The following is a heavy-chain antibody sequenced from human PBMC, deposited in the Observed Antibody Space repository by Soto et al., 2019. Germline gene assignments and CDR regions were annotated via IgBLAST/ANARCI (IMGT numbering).Heavy chain of an antibody. Sequence: QVQLVQSGAEVKKPGASVKVSCKASGYTFTSYGISWVRQAPGQGLEWMGWISGYNGNTNYAQNLQGRLTMTTDTSTNTAYMELRSLRSDDTAVFYCARDGMGYMSSMRPFDIWGQGTLVTVSS. D-gene: IGHD6-13*01. CDR3: ARDGMGYMSSMRPFDI. V-gene: IGHV1-18*01. CDR1: GYTFTSYG. CDR2: ISGYNGNT. J-gene: IGHJ3*02.